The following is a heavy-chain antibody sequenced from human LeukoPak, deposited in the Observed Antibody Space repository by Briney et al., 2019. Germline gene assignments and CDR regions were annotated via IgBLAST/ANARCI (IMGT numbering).Heavy chain of an antibody. Sequence: GGSLKLSCAASGFTFSGSAMHWVRQASGKGLEWVGRIRSKANSYATAYAASVKGRFTISRDDSKNTAYLQMSSLKTEDTAVYYCTSSRSGWHGQTYYYYYGMDVWGQGTTVTVSS. CDR1: GFTFSGSA. D-gene: IGHD6-19*01. CDR3: TSSRSGWHGQTYYYYYGMDV. CDR2: IRSKANSYAT. J-gene: IGHJ6*02. V-gene: IGHV3-73*01.